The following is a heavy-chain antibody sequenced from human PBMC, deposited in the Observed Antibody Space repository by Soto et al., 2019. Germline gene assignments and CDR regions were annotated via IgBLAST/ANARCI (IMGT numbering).Heavy chain of an antibody. J-gene: IGHJ4*02. CDR1: GFTFSSYG. Sequence: GGSLRLSCAASGFTFSSYGMHWVRQAPGKGLEWVAVISYDGSNKYYADSVKGRFTISRDNSKNTLYLQMNSLRAEDTAVYYCAKGQGSDYDFWSGFLEYWGQGTLVTVSS. V-gene: IGHV3-30*18. D-gene: IGHD3-3*01. CDR3: AKGQGSDYDFWSGFLEY. CDR2: ISYDGSNK.